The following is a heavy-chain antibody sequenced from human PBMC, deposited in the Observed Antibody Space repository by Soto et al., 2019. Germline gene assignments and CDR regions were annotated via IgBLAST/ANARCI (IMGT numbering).Heavy chain of an antibody. CDR2: IYYSGST. D-gene: IGHD2-2*02. V-gene: IGHV4-39*01. CDR3: ARRILVVPAAIDYYYGMDV. CDR1: GGSISSSSYY. Sequence: SETLSLTCTVSGGSISSSSYYWGWIRQPPGKGLEWIGSIYYSGSTYYNPSLKSRVTISVDTSKNQFSLKLSSVTAADTAVYYCARRILVVPAAIDYYYGMDVWGQGTTVTVSS. J-gene: IGHJ6*02.